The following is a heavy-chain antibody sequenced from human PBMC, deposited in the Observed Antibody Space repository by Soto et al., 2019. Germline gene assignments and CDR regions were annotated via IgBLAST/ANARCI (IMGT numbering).Heavy chain of an antibody. Sequence: ASVKVCWKASGGSFSSYASSWVQQAPGQGLEWMGGIIPIFGTPNYAQKFQGRVTITADESTSTAYMELSSLRSEDTAMYYCARDGTLYDSSAYYYLYWGQGTLVTVSS. V-gene: IGHV1-69*13. CDR1: GGSFSSYA. CDR2: IIPIFGTP. CDR3: ARDGTLYDSSAYYYLY. D-gene: IGHD3-22*01. J-gene: IGHJ4*02.